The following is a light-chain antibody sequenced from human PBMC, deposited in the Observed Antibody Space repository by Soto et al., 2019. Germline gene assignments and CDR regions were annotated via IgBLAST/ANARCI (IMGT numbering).Light chain of an antibody. CDR3: QQYGSLIT. Sequence: EIVMTQSPATLSVSPGERVTLSCRASQDIRSSLAWYQQKPGQAPRLLIYGASIRATGVPATFSGSGSGTEFTLSISSLQSEHLGVYYCQQYGSLITFGQGTRLEIK. V-gene: IGKV3-15*01. CDR1: QDIRSS. J-gene: IGKJ5*01. CDR2: GAS.